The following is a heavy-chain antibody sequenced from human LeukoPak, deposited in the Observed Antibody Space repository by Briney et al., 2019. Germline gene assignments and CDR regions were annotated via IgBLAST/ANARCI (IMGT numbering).Heavy chain of an antibody. V-gene: IGHV3-21*01. Sequence: GGSLRLTCAASGFTFRSYSMNWVRQAPGKGLEWVSSISSSSSYIYYADSVKGRFTVSRDNAKNSLYLQMNSLRAEDTAVYYCARDRGIYGSGSWGDYWGQGTLVTVSS. J-gene: IGHJ4*02. D-gene: IGHD3-10*01. CDR3: ARDRGIYGSGSWGDY. CDR1: GFTFRSYS. CDR2: ISSSSSYI.